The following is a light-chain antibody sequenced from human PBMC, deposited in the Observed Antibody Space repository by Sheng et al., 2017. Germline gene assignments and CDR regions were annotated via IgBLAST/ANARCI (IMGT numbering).Light chain of an antibody. CDR1: SGSIASNY. V-gene: IGLV6-57*01. CDR3: QSYDSASPAV. Sequence: FVLIQPHSVSESPGTTVTISCTRSSGSIASNYVQWYQQRPGSSPTIVIYEDDQRPSGVPDRFSGSIDSSSNSASLTISGLNTEDEADYYCQSYDSASPAVFGGGHPPDRPR. CDR2: EDD. J-gene: IGLJ7*01.